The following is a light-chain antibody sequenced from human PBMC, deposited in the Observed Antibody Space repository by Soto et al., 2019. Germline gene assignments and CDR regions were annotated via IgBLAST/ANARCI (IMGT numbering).Light chain of an antibody. Sequence: DIQMTQSPSTLSASVGDRVTITCRASQSISSYLNWYQQKPGKAPKPLIYEASSLQSGVPSRFSGSGSGTDFTLTVSSLQPDDFATYYCQQSDTTPWTFGQGTKVDIK. CDR2: EAS. J-gene: IGKJ1*01. CDR1: QSISSY. V-gene: IGKV1-39*01. CDR3: QQSDTTPWT.